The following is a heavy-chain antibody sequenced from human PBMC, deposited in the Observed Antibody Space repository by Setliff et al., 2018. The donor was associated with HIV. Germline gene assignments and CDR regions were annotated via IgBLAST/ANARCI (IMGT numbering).Heavy chain of an antibody. CDR1: GGSISSGSYY. CDR3: ARERSALLWKNWFDP. V-gene: IGHV4-61*09. J-gene: IGHJ5*02. D-gene: IGHD3-10*01. Sequence: PSETLSLTCTVSGGSISSGSYYWSWIRQPAGKGLEWIGHIYTSGSTNYNPSLKSRVTKSVDTSKNQFSLKLSSVTAADTAVYYCARERSALLWKNWFDPWGQGTLVTVSS. CDR2: IYTSGST.